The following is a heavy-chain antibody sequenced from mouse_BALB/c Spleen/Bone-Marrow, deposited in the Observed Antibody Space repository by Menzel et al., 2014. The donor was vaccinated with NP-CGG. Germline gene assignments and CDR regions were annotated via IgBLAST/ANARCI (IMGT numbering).Heavy chain of an antibody. D-gene: IGHD2-10*02. CDR2: SRNKAKYYTT. V-gene: IGHV7-1*02. CDR3: ARDVGYGNYFVY. CDR1: GFTFSGFY. Sequence: EVKLMESRGGLVQPGDSLRLSCATSGFTFSGFYMEWVRQPPGKRLEWIAASRNKAKYYTTEYSASVKGRFIVSRDTSQSVLYLQMNALRAEDTAIYYCARDVGYGNYFVYWGQGTLVTVSA. J-gene: IGHJ3*01.